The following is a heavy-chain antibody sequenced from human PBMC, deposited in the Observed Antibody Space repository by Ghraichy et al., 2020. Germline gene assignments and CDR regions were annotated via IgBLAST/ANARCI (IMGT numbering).Heavy chain of an antibody. Sequence: CTVSGGSMTSYWSWIRQSAGKGLEWIGRIYSSGSFNYNASLRSRVTLSVDTSKNQFSLNLKSVTAADTAVYYCARVREGRYGSDYFDTWSQGIVVTVSS. CDR2: IYSSGSF. V-gene: IGHV4-4*07. CDR1: GGSMTSY. J-gene: IGHJ4*02. CDR3: ARVREGRYGSDYFDT. D-gene: IGHD4-17*01.